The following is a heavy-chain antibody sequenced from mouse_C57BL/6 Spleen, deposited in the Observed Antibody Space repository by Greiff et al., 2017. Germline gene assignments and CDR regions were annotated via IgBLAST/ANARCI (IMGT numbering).Heavy chain of an antibody. D-gene: IGHD1-1*01. CDR3: ARSGTVVATGYFDG. CDR2: IYPRSGNT. J-gene: IGHJ1*03. V-gene: IGHV1-81*01. Sequence: VQLQQSGAELARPGASVKLSCKASGYTFTSYGISWVKQRTGQGLEWIGEIYPRSGNTYYNEKFKGKATLTADKSSSTAYMELRSLTSEDSAVYFCARSGTVVATGYFDGWGTGTTVTVSS. CDR1: GYTFTSYG.